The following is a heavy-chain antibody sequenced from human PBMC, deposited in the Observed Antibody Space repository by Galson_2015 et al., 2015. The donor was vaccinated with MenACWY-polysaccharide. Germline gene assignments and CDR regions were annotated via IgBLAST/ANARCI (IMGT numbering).Heavy chain of an antibody. CDR3: VRLLGGVSFDS. CDR2: IYWDGDK. V-gene: IGHV2-5*02. Sequence: PALVKPTQPLSLPCTFSGFSVTATGVGVGWIRQPPGKAPEWLAHIYWDGDKRFSPSLGARLTTTKDTSRDQVVLTITDMDPVDTATYYCVRLLGGVSFDSWGQGTL. CDR1: GFSVTATGVG. D-gene: IGHD1-26*01. J-gene: IGHJ4*02.